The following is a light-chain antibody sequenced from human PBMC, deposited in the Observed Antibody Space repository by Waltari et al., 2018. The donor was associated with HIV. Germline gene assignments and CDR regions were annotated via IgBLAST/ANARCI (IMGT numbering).Light chain of an antibody. V-gene: IGLV3-21*02. CDR2: DDG. CDR1: NIGSKS. Sequence: SYLLAQPPSVSVAPGQTAILTCGGNNIGSKSVHWYLQKPGQAPLLIVYDDGDRPSGVPVRFSGSNSGNTATLTISGVEAGDEADYFCQVWDTAATEHVTFGGGTKLSVL. J-gene: IGLJ2*01. CDR3: QVWDTAATEHVT.